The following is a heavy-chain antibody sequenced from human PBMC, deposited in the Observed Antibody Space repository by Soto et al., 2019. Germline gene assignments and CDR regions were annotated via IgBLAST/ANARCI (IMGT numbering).Heavy chain of an antibody. CDR1: GGSISNHY. CDR3: ALAPGGDHWHAYFDY. J-gene: IGHJ4*02. V-gene: IGHV4-59*11. CDR2: IYKNERT. D-gene: IGHD3-16*01. Sequence: SETLSLTCTVSGGSISNHYWSWIRQPPGKGLEWLGYIYKNERTNSNPSLKSRATISVHTSKNQLSLGLSSVTAADTALYFCALAPGGDHWHAYFDYWGQGTQVTVSS.